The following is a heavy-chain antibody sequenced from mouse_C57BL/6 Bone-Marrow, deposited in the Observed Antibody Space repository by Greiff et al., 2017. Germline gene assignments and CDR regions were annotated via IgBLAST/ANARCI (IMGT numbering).Heavy chain of an antibody. CDR3: ARQGYDGYYAYYALDY. CDR1: GYTFTGYW. Sequence: QVQLQQSGAELMKPGASVKLSCKATGYTFTGYWIEWVKQRPGHGLEWNGEILPGSGSTNYNEKFQGKAPFTADKSSNTAYMQRSDLTTEDSAIYYCARQGYDGYYAYYALDYWGKGTSVTVSS. D-gene: IGHD2-3*01. CDR2: ILPGSGST. J-gene: IGHJ4*01. V-gene: IGHV1-9*01.